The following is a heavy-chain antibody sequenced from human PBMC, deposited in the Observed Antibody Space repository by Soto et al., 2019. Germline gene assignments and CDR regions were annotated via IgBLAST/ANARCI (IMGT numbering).Heavy chain of an antibody. D-gene: IGHD3-10*01. J-gene: IGHJ6*02. CDR3: SKDASFWFGDPAVPIIYYYNGMDV. CDR2: ISYDGSNK. CDR1: GFTFSSYG. V-gene: IGHV3-30*18. Sequence: QVQLVESGGGVVQPGRSLRLSCAASGFTFSSYGMHWVRQAPGKGLEWVAVISYDGSNKYYADSVKGRFTISRDNSKNTLHLQINSLRAEDTAVYYCSKDASFWFGDPAVPIIYYYNGMDVWGQGTTVTVSS.